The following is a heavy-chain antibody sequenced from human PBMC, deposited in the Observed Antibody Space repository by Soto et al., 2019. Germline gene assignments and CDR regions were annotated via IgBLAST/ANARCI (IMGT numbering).Heavy chain of an antibody. V-gene: IGHV1-69*06. J-gene: IGHJ4*02. CDR3: AKGEQLWSYFDY. Sequence: ASVKVSCTASGCTLSSYAISWVRHAPGQGLEWMGGIILIFGTANYAQKFQGRVTITADKSTSTAYMELSSMRSEDTAVYYCAKGEQLWSYFDYWGQGTLVTVSS. D-gene: IGHD5-18*01. CDR2: IILIFGTA. CDR1: GCTLSSYA.